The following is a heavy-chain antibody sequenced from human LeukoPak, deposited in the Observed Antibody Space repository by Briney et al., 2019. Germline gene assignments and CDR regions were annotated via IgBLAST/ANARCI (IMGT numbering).Heavy chain of an antibody. CDR1: GGSFSGYY. V-gene: IGHV4-34*01. CDR3: ARGRRRNCSGGSCPRSNWFDP. Sequence: SETLSLTCAVYGGSFSGYYWSWIRQPPGKGLEWIGEINHSGSTNYNPSLKSRVTISVDTSKNQFSLKLSSVTAADTAVYYCARGRRRNCSGGSCPRSNWFDPWGQGTLVTVSS. CDR2: INHSGST. J-gene: IGHJ5*02. D-gene: IGHD2-15*01.